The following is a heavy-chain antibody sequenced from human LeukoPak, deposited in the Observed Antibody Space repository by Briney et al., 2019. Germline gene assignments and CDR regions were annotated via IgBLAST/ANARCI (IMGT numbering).Heavy chain of an antibody. CDR3: AKVGSGYSSSLGAFDI. J-gene: IGHJ3*02. V-gene: IGHV3-9*01. CDR1: GFTFDDYA. D-gene: IGHD6-13*01. CDR2: ISWNSGSI. Sequence: PGRSLRLSCAASGFTFDDYAMHWVRQAPGKGLEWVSGISWNSGSIGYADSVKGRFTISRDNAKNSLYLQMNSLRAEDTALYYCAKVGSGYSSSLGAFDIWGQGTMVTVSS.